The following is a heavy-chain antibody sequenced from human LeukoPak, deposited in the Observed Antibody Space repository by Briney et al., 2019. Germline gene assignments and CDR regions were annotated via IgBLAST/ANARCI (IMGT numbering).Heavy chain of an antibody. CDR2: IYYSGST. Sequence: SETLSLTCTVSGGSISSYYWSWIRQPPGKGLEWIGYIYYSGSTYYNPSLKSRVTISVDTSKNQFSLKLSSVTAADTAVYYCARGIQFDYWGQGTLVTVSS. V-gene: IGHV4-59*12. CDR1: GGSISSYY. J-gene: IGHJ4*02. CDR3: ARGIQFDY.